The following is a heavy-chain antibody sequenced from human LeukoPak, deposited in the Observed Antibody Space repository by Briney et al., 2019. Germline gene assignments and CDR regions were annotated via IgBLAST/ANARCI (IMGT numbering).Heavy chain of an antibody. V-gene: IGHV3-23*01. CDR1: GFTFSSYG. D-gene: IGHD4-23*01. J-gene: IGHJ4*02. Sequence: GGSLRLSCAASGFTFSSYGMSWVRQAPGKGLEWVSAISGSGGSTYYADSVKGRFTISRDNSKNTLYLQMNSLRAEDTAVYYCAKSLHYGGNPIFGYWGQGTLVTVSS. CDR2: ISGSGGST. CDR3: AKSLHYGGNPIFGY.